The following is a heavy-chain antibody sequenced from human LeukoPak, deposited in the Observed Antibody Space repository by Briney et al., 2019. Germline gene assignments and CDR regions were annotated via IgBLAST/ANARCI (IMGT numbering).Heavy chain of an antibody. D-gene: IGHD5-24*01. Sequence: SETLSLTCTVSGGSISSSSYCWGWIRQPPGKGLEWIGSIYYSGSTYYNPSLKSRVTISVDTSKNQFSLKLSSVTAADTAVYYCARRNGYKTLRYYFDYWGQGTLVTVSS. CDR3: ARRNGYKTLRYYFDY. CDR1: GGSISSSSYC. CDR2: IYYSGST. V-gene: IGHV4-39*01. J-gene: IGHJ4*02.